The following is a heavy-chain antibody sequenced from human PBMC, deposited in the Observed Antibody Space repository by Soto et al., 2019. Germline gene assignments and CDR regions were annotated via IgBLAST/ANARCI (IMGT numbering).Heavy chain of an antibody. Sequence: QLQLQESGPGLVKPSETLSLICTVSGGSISSSSYYWGWIRQPPGKGLEWIGSIYYSESTHYNPSLKSRVTISIDTSKNQFSLKLYSVTAADTAVYYCATQSIVATIDYWGQGTLVTVSS. CDR1: GGSISSSSYY. CDR3: ATQSIVATIDY. D-gene: IGHD5-12*01. J-gene: IGHJ4*02. CDR2: IYYSEST. V-gene: IGHV4-39*01.